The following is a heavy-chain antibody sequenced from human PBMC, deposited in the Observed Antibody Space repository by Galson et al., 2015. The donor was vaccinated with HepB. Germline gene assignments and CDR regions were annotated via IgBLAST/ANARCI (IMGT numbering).Heavy chain of an antibody. Sequence: ETLSLTCTVSGDSITSSNFYWGWTRQPPGKGLEWIGSVDYGGRTYYNPSLRGRLSISVDPSKSQFSLRLTSLTAADTAVYYCTRSHGGYWGQGTLVTVSP. J-gene: IGHJ4*02. D-gene: IGHD4-23*01. CDR2: VDYGGRT. CDR3: TRSHGGY. V-gene: IGHV4-39*01. CDR1: GDSITSSNFY.